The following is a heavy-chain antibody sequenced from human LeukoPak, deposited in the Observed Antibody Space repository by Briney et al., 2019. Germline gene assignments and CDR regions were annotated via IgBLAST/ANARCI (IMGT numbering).Heavy chain of an antibody. Sequence: SETLSLTCTVSGGSISSRGYYWGWIRQPPGRGLEWIGTIYYSGSTYYNPTLKRRVTISVDTSNNQFSLKLTSVTAADTAVYYCARDEYDSGGYWYGDAFDLWGQGTMVTVSS. V-gene: IGHV4-39*07. J-gene: IGHJ3*01. CDR2: IYYSGST. CDR3: ARDEYDSGGYWYGDAFDL. CDR1: GGSISSRGYY. D-gene: IGHD3-22*01.